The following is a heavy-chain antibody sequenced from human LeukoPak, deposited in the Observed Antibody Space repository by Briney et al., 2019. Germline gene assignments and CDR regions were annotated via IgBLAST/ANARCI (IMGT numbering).Heavy chain of an antibody. CDR1: GFTFSSYW. D-gene: IGHD2-21*01. CDR2: INSDGSST. J-gene: IGHJ4*02. CDR3: ARDCGGDCYPGPRSGFDY. V-gene: IGHV3-74*01. Sequence: GGSLRLSCAASGFTFSSYWMHWVRQAPGKGLVWVSRINSDGSSTSYADSVKGRFTISRDNAKNTLYLQMNSLRAEDTAVYYCARDCGGDCYPGPRSGFDYWGQGTLVTVSS.